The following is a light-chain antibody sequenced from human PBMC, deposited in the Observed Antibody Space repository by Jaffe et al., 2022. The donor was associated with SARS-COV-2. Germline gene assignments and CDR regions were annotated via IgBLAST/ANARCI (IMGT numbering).Light chain of an antibody. CDR1: QSVSSN. J-gene: IGKJ5*01. Sequence: EIVMTQSPATLSVSPGERATLSCRASQSVSSNLAWYQQKPGQAPRLLIYGASTRATGIPARFSGSGSGTEFTLTISSLQSEDFAVYYCQQYNNWGKITFGQGTRLEIK. V-gene: IGKV3-15*01. CDR2: GAS. CDR3: QQYNNWGKIT.